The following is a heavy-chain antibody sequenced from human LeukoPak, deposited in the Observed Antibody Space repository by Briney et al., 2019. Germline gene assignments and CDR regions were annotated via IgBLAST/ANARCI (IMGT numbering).Heavy chain of an antibody. J-gene: IGHJ3*02. CDR2: ISYDGSNK. Sequence: GGSLRLSCAASGFTFSSYGMHWVRQAPGKGLEWVAVISYDGSNKYYADSVKGRFTISRDNAKNTLYLQMNSLRAEDTAVYYCARGGYYDFWSGYPHDAFGIWGQGTMVTVSS. D-gene: IGHD3-3*01. CDR3: ARGGYYDFWSGYPHDAFGI. V-gene: IGHV3-30*03. CDR1: GFTFSSYG.